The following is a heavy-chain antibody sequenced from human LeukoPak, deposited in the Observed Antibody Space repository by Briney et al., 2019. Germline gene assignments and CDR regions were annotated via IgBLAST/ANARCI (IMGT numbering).Heavy chain of an antibody. Sequence: AASVTVSCTTSGYTFTNYDINWVRLATGQGLEWMGWMHPNSGKTVYAQKFQGRVTMTRDSSTSTAYMELSSLRFEDTAVYYCAKGWRSSGWYEEGSWGQGTLVTVSS. CDR1: GYTFTNYD. J-gene: IGHJ5*02. D-gene: IGHD6-13*01. CDR3: AKGWRSSGWYEEGS. V-gene: IGHV1-8*01. CDR2: MHPNSGKT.